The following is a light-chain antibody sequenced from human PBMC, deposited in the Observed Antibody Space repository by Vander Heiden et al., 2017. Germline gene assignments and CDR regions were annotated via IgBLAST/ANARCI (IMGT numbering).Light chain of an antibody. CDR1: QVIRND. CDR2: AAF. J-gene: IGKJ3*01. V-gene: IGKV1-6*01. CDR3: RQYANCPFT. Sequence: AIQLTQPPSSLSASVGDRVTMTCRASQVIRNDLSRYQQKPGKAPRLLIYAAFTLQSGVPSRFSGSGSGTNFSLTISSLQPEDFATYYCRQYANCPFTFGPGTNVEIK.